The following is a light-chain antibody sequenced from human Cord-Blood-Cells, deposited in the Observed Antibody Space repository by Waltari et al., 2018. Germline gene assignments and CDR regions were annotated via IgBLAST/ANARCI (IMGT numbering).Light chain of an antibody. CDR2: DAS. Sequence: DIQMTQSPSTLSASVGDRVTNTCRASQSISSWLAWYQQKPGKAPKLLIYDASSLESGVPSRFSGSGSGTEFTLTISSLQPDDFATYYCQQYNSYSSWTFGQGTKVEIK. CDR3: QQYNSYSSWT. J-gene: IGKJ1*01. V-gene: IGKV1-5*01. CDR1: QSISSW.